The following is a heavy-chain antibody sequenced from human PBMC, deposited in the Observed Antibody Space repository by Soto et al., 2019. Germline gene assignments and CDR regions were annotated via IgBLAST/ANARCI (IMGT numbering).Heavy chain of an antibody. Sequence: SETLSLTCAVYGGSFSGYYWSWIRQPPGKGLEWIGEINHSGSTNYNPSLKSRVTISVDTSKNQFSLKLSSVTAADTAVYYCARGVWFGELLPYYFDYWGQGTLVTSPQ. V-gene: IGHV4-34*01. CDR1: GGSFSGYY. CDR2: INHSGST. CDR3: ARGVWFGELLPYYFDY. J-gene: IGHJ4*02. D-gene: IGHD3-10*01.